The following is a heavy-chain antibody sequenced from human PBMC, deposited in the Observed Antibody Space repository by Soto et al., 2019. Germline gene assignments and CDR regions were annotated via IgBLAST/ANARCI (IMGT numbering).Heavy chain of an antibody. V-gene: IGHV3-30-3*01. CDR3: ARDSLYSGSYFAY. CDR2: ISFDGNKK. J-gene: IGHJ4*02. CDR1: GFTFSSFSSHD. Sequence: LRLSCAASGFTFSSFSSHDMHWVRQAPGKGLEWVAEISFDGNKKDYADSVKGRFTISRDNSQNILYLQMNSLRSEDTAVYYCARDSLYSGSYFAYWGPGTLVTVSS. D-gene: IGHD1-26*01.